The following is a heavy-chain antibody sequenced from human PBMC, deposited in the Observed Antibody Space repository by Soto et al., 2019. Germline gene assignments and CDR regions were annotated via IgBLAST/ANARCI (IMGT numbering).Heavy chain of an antibody. Sequence: EVQLLESGGGLVQPGGSLRLSCAASGFTFSSYAMSWVRQAPGKGLEWVSVISGSGGSTYYADSGKGRFTISRDNSKNTLYLQMNSLRAEDTAVYYCAKWRIVVVPAAGDFDYWGQGTLVTVSS. CDR3: AKWRIVVVPAAGDFDY. J-gene: IGHJ4*02. D-gene: IGHD2-2*01. CDR2: ISGSGGST. V-gene: IGHV3-23*01. CDR1: GFTFSSYA.